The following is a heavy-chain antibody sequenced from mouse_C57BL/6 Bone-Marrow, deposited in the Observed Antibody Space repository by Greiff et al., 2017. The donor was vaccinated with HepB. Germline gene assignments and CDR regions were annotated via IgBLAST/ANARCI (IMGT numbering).Heavy chain of an antibody. Sequence: VQLKESGGGLVKPGGSLKLSCAASGFTFSDYGMHWVRQAPEKGLEWVAYISSGSSTIYYADTVKGRFTISRDNAKNTLFLQMTSLRSEDTAMYYCARGGLRPYAMDYWGQGTSVTVSS. CDR2: ISSGSSTI. J-gene: IGHJ4*01. V-gene: IGHV5-17*01. CDR3: ARGGLRPYAMDY. D-gene: IGHD2-4*01. CDR1: GFTFSDYG.